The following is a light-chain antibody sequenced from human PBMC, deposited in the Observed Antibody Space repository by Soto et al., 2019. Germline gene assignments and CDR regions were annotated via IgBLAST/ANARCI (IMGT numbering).Light chain of an antibody. CDR1: QILQHRNGYYY. CDR3: MQALQTPIT. CDR2: LGS. Sequence: DIVMTQSPLSLPVTPGEAASISCMSSQILQHRNGYYYLDWYLQKPGQSPQLVIYLGSNRASGVPDRFSGSGSGTDFALKISRVEAEDVGVYYCMQALQTPITFGQGTRLEIK. V-gene: IGKV2-28*01. J-gene: IGKJ5*01.